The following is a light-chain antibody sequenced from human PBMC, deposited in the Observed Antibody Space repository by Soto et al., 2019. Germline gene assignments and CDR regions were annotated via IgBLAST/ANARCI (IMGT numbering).Light chain of an antibody. V-gene: IGLV2-23*01. CDR1: SSDVGSYNL. Sequence: QSALTQPASVSGSPGQSITISCTGTSSDVGSYNLVSWYQQHPGKAPKIMIYEGSKRPSGVSNRFSASKSGNTASLTISGLQAEDEADYYCCSYAGSSTWVFGGGTKVTVL. J-gene: IGLJ3*02. CDR2: EGS. CDR3: CSYAGSSTWV.